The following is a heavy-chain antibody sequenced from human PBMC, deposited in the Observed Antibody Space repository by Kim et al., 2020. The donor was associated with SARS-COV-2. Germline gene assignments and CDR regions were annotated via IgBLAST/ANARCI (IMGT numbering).Heavy chain of an antibody. V-gene: IGHV3-66*01. J-gene: IGHJ4*02. CDR2: IYSGGST. D-gene: IGHD6-19*01. CDR1: GFTVSSNY. Sequence: GGSLRLSCAASGFTVSSNYMSWVRQAPGKGLEWVSVIYSGGSTNYADSVKGRFTISRDNSKNTLYLQMNSLRAEDTAVYYCARDLSGRVDYWGQGTLVTVSS. CDR3: ARDLSGRVDY.